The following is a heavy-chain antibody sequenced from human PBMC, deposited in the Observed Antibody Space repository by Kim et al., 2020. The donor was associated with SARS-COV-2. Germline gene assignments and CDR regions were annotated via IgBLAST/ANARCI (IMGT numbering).Heavy chain of an antibody. Sequence: GGSLRLSCAASGFTFSSYGMHWVRQAPGKGLEWVAVISYDGSNKYYADSVKGRFTISRYNSKNTLYLQMNSLRAEDTAVYYCAKDAAGEFDYWGQGTLVTVSS. CDR2: ISYDGSNK. CDR3: AKDAAGEFDY. D-gene: IGHD6-13*01. V-gene: IGHV3-30*18. J-gene: IGHJ4*02. CDR1: GFTFSSYG.